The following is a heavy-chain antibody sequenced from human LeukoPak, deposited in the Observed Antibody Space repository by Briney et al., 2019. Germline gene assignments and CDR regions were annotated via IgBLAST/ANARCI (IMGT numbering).Heavy chain of an antibody. D-gene: IGHD3-10*01. Sequence: SETLSLTCTVSGGSISSYYWSWIRQPPGKGLEWIGYIYYSGSTNYNPSLKSRVTISVDTSKNQFSLKLSSVTAADTAVYYCASISMVRGDPKVGYFDYWGQGTLVTVSS. V-gene: IGHV4-59*12. J-gene: IGHJ4*02. CDR1: GGSISSYY. CDR2: IYYSGST. CDR3: ASISMVRGDPKVGYFDY.